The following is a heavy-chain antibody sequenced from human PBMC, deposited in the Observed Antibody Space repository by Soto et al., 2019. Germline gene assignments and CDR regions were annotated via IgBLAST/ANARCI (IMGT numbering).Heavy chain of an antibody. CDR2: IYYIGST. D-gene: IGHD6-13*01. Sequence: LSLTCTVSGGSISSGGYSWSWLRQPPGKALEWIGYIYYIGSTYHNPSLKSRVALSVDRSKNQFSLKLSSVTAADTAVYYCARDLGYSSSWNNWFDPWGQGIPVTVS. V-gene: IGHV4-30-2*01. CDR3: ARDLGYSSSWNNWFDP. CDR1: GGSISSGGYS. J-gene: IGHJ5*02.